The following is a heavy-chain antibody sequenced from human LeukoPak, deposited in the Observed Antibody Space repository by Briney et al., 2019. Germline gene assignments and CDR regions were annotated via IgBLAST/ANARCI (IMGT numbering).Heavy chain of an antibody. CDR2: IYHSGST. D-gene: IGHD3-22*01. V-gene: IGHV4-38-2*01. CDR1: GYSISSGYY. CDR3: AATPPWYYYDSSGSNYYMDV. J-gene: IGHJ6*03. Sequence: SETLALTCAVSGYSISSGYYWGWIRQPPGKGLEWIGSIYHSGSTYYNPSLKSRVTISVDTSKNQFSLKLSSVTAADTAVYYCAATPPWYYYDSSGSNYYMDVWGKGTTVTVSS.